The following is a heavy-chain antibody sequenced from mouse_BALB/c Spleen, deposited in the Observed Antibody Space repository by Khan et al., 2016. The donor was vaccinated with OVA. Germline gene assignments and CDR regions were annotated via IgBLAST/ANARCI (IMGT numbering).Heavy chain of an antibody. CDR1: GYTFTSYW. CDR2: INPSTGYT. D-gene: IGHD1-1*02. Sequence: QVQLQQSGAELAKPGPSVKMSCKASGYTFTSYWIHWVKQRPGQGLEWIGYINPSTGYTEYNQKFKDKATLTADKSSSTAYMQLSSLTSENSAVYYCARGGYGSFAYWGQGTLVTVSA. CDR3: ARGGYGSFAY. J-gene: IGHJ3*01. V-gene: IGHV1-7*01.